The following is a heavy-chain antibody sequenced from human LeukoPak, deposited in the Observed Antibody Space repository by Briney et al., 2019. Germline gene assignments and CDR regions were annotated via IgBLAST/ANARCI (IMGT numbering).Heavy chain of an antibody. D-gene: IGHD3-22*01. CDR3: ATWDDSSGYYFDY. Sequence: ASVKVSCKVSGYTLTELSMHWVRQAPGKGLEWMGGFDPEDGETIYAQKFEGRVTMTEDTSTDTAYMELSSLSSEDTAVYYCATWDDSSGYYFDYWGQGTLVTVSS. CDR1: GYTLTELS. J-gene: IGHJ4*02. CDR2: FDPEDGET. V-gene: IGHV1-24*01.